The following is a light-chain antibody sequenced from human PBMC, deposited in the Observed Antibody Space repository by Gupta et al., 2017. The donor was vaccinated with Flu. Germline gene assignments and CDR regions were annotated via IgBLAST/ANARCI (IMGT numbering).Light chain of an antibody. CDR1: IGPVTSGYY. Sequence: QIVVTPEPSLTLSPGGTVTLTCASSIGPVTSGYYPNWVQQKPGQAPRTLIYSGSNKHAWTPARFAGSLLGGKAALTLSKGQTEDEDEYYCLFHVAGTWVFGGGTKLTVL. V-gene: IGLV7-43*01. J-gene: IGLJ3*02. CDR2: SGS. CDR3: LFHVAGTWV.